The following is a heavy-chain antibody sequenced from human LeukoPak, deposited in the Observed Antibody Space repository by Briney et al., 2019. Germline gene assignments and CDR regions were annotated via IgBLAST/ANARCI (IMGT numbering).Heavy chain of an antibody. D-gene: IGHD6-13*01. V-gene: IGHV3-48*01. J-gene: IGHJ4*02. Sequence: GGSLRLSCAASGFTFSSYSMNWVRQAPGKGLEWVSYVSSSSSTIYYADSVKGRFTISRDNAKNSLYLQMNSLRAEDTAVYYCARVKKGSSWYYDWGQGTLVTVSS. CDR1: GFTFSSYS. CDR2: VSSSSSTI. CDR3: ARVKKGSSWYYD.